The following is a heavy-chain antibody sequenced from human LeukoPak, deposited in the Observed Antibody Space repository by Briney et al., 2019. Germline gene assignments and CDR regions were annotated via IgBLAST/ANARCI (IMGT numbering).Heavy chain of an antibody. CDR1: GYTLTELS. J-gene: IGHJ6*02. D-gene: IGHD2-2*01. Sequence: ASVKVSCKVSGYTLTELSMHWVRQAPGKGLEWMGGFDPEDGETIYAQKFQGRVTMTEDTSTDTAYMELSSLRSEDTAVYYCATDEYCSSTSCPHYYYGMDVWGQGTTVTVSS. CDR2: FDPEDGET. CDR3: ATDEYCSSTSCPHYYYGMDV. V-gene: IGHV1-24*01.